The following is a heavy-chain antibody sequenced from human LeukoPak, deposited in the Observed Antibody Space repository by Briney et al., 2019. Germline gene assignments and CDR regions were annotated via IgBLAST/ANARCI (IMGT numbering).Heavy chain of an antibody. CDR3: ARHIAGGDY. D-gene: IGHD6-13*01. CDR1: GYTFTRYD. Sequence: ASVNLSCKVSGYTFTRYDINWVRQATAQGLEWMGWMNPNSGNTGYAQKFRGRVTMTRNPSISTAYMELSSLRSEVTALYYCARHIAGGDYWGEGTLVTVSS. CDR2: MNPNSGNT. J-gene: IGHJ4*02. V-gene: IGHV1-8*01.